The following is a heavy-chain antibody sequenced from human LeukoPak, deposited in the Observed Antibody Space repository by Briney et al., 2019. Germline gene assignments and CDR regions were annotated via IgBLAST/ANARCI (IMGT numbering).Heavy chain of an antibody. CDR3: ARADYGDYGPDAFDI. CDR2: ISSSSSYT. V-gene: IGHV3-11*05. J-gene: IGHJ3*02. Sequence: KSGGSLRLSCAASGFTFSDYYMNWLRQAPGKGLEWVSYISSSSSYTNYADSVKGRFTISRDNAKNSLYVQMNSLRAEDTAVYYCARADYGDYGPDAFDIWGQGTMVTVSS. CDR1: GFTFSDYY. D-gene: IGHD4-17*01.